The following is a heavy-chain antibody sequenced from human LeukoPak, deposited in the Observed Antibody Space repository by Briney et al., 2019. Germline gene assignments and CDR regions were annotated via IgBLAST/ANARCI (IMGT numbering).Heavy chain of an antibody. CDR2: IYYSGST. CDR3: ARLQLEYYYDGSGYYDY. Sequence: PSETLSLTCTVSGGSISSSSYYWGWIRQPPGKGLEWIGSIYYSGSTYYNPSLKSRVTISVDTSKNQFSLKLSSVTAADTAVYYCARLQLEYYYDGSGYYDYWGQGTLVTVSS. V-gene: IGHV4-39*01. J-gene: IGHJ4*02. D-gene: IGHD3-22*01. CDR1: GGSISSSSYY.